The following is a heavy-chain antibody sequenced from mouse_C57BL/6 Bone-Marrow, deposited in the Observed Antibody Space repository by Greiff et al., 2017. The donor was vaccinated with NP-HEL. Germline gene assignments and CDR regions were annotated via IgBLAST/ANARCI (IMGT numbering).Heavy chain of an antibody. J-gene: IGHJ4*01. CDR3: ARDEESNSAMDY. Sequence: EVKLMESGGGLVQSGRSLRLSCATSGFTFSDFYMEWVRQAPGKGLEWIAASRNKANDYTTEYSASVKGRFIVSRDTSQSILYHQMNALRAEDTAIYYCARDEESNSAMDYWGQGTSVTVSS. CDR1: GFTFSDFY. V-gene: IGHV7-1*01. CDR2: SRNKANDYTT. D-gene: IGHD5-1*01.